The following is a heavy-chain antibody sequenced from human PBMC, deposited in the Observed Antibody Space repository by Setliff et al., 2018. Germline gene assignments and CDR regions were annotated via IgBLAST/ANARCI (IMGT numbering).Heavy chain of an antibody. D-gene: IGHD2-2*01. J-gene: IGHJ4*02. CDR2: ISDSSFHI. V-gene: IGHV3-21*01. CDR1: AFPFSISS. CDR3: ARSENCFSTHCSPYDY. Sequence: GSLRLSCAASAFPFSISSMHWVRQAPGKGLEWVSSISDSSFHIYYSDSVKGRFTISRDNAKNSLYLQMNSLRAEDTATYYCARSENCFSTHCSPYDYWGQGTLVTVSS.